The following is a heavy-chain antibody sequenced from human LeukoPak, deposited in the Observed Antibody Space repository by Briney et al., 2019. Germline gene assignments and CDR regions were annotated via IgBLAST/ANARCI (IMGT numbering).Heavy chain of an antibody. CDR1: GYSITSGYY. D-gene: IGHD3-10*01. CDR3: ASLGLLWFGESGDY. CDR2: IYHSGST. Sequence: SETLSLTCAVSGYSITSGYYWGWIRQLPGKGLEWIGSIYHSGSTYYNPSLKSRVTISVDTSKNQFSLKLSSVTAADTAVYYCASLGLLWFGESGDYWGQGTLVTVSS. J-gene: IGHJ4*02. V-gene: IGHV4-38-2*01.